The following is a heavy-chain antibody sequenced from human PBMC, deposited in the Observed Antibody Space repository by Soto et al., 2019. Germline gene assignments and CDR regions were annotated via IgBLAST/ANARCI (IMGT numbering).Heavy chain of an antibody. CDR2: IADTIGTT. V-gene: IGHV3-23*01. Sequence: EVKLLESGGGLVQPGGSLRLSCAASGFPFSVYAMAWVRQAPGKGLEWVSTIADTIGTTYYADSVKGRFTLSRDISRNTLFLQMNSLRVEDTAGYYCAKAQWLLGGDYFDSWGQGTLVTVSS. CDR1: GFPFSVYA. J-gene: IGHJ4*02. D-gene: IGHD3-22*01. CDR3: AKAQWLLGGDYFDS.